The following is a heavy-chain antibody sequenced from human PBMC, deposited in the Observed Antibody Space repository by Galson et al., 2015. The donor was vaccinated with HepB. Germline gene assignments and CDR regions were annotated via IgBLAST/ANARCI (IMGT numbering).Heavy chain of an antibody. CDR3: ARDRPDIAAAGMFDY. CDR1: GFTFSSYG. Sequence: SLRLSCAASGFTFSSYGMHWVRQAPGKGLEWVAVISYDGSNKYYADSVKGRFTISRDNSKNTLYLQMNSLRAEDTAVYYCARDRPDIAAAGMFDYWGQGTLVTVSS. CDR2: ISYDGSNK. D-gene: IGHD6-13*01. J-gene: IGHJ4*02. V-gene: IGHV3-30*03.